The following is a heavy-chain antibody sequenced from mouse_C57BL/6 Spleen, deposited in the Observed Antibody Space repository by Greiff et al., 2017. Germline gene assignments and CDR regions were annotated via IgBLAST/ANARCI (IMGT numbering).Heavy chain of an antibody. CDR1: GYAFSSSW. J-gene: IGHJ4*01. CDR3: ASQYYYAMDY. V-gene: IGHV1-82*01. Sequence: QVQLKESGPELVKPGASVKISCKASGYAFSSSWMNWVKQRPGKGLEWIGRIYPGDGDTNYNGKFKGKATLTADKSSSTAYMQLSSLTSEDSAVYFCASQYYYAMDYWGQGTSVTVSS. CDR2: IYPGDGDT.